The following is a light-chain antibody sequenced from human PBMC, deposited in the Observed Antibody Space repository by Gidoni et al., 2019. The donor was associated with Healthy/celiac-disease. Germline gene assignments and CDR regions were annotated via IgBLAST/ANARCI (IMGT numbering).Light chain of an antibody. V-gene: IGKV1-13*02. CDR3: QQFNSYPRT. CDR1: QVISSA. CDR2: DAT. Sequence: AIPLTQSPSSLSASVGDRVTITCRASQVISSALAWYQQKPGKAPKLLIYDATSLESGVPSRFSGSGSGTYFTLTISILQPEDFATYCWQQFNSYPRTFGQGTKVEIK. J-gene: IGKJ1*01.